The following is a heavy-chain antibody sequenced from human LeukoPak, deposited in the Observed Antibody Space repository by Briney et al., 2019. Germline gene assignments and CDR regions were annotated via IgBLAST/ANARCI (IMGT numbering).Heavy chain of an antibody. CDR1: GYTGIELS. CDR2: FDREP. CDR3: ATHTIFGVVTYAFHI. Sequence: ASVKVSCKVSGYTGIELSMHWLRQAPGKGLEWMGGFDREPSYAQKFQGRVTMTEDTSTDTAYMELSSLTSEDTAVYYCATHTIFGVVTYAFHIWGRGTLVTVSS. J-gene: IGHJ3*02. V-gene: IGHV1-24*01. D-gene: IGHD3-3*01.